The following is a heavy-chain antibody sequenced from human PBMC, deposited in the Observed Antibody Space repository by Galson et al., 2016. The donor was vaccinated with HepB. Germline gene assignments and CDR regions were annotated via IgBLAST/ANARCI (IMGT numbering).Heavy chain of an antibody. J-gene: IGHJ4*02. V-gene: IGHV3-48*01. Sequence: SLRLSCAVSGFTFSTYSMNWVRQAPGKGLEWVSYISGSSSTIYYADSVKGRFTISRDNAKNSLFLRRHSLRVEDTAVYYCVRDRRQWVSMGATTRFRERGIDYWGQGTLVTVSS. CDR1: GFTFSTYS. D-gene: IGHD1-26*01. CDR2: ISGSSSTI. CDR3: VRDRRQWVSMGATTRFRERGIDY.